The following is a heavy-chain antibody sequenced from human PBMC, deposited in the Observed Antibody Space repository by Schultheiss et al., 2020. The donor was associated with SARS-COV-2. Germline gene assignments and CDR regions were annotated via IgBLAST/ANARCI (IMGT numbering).Heavy chain of an antibody. D-gene: IGHD1-14*01. CDR3: ARDRPAL. J-gene: IGHJ4*02. CDR2: INHSGST. CDR1: GGSFSGYY. V-gene: IGHV4-34*01. Sequence: GSLRLSCTVSGGSFSGYYWSWIRQPPGKGLEWIGEINHSGSTNYNPSLKSRVTISVDTSKNQFSLKLSSVTAADTAVYYCARDRPALWGQGTLVTVSS.